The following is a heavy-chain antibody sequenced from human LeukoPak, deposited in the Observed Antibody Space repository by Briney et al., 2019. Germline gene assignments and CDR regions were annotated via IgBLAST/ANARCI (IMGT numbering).Heavy chain of an antibody. D-gene: IGHD3-10*01. V-gene: IGHV1-24*01. J-gene: IGHJ5*02. CDR3: ATYASGVNRGNWFDP. CDR1: GYTLTELS. Sequence: GASVTLSCKVSGYTLTELSMHWVRQAPGQGLEWMGGFDPEDGETIYAQKFQGRVTMTEDTSTDTAYMELSSLRSEDTAVYYCATYASGVNRGNWFDPWGQGTLVTVSS. CDR2: FDPEDGET.